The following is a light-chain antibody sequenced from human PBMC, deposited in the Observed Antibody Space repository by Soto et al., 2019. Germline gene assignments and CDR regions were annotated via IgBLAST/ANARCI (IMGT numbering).Light chain of an antibody. V-gene: IGLV2-14*01. J-gene: IGLJ1*01. CDR2: EVT. Sequence: QSVLTQPASVSGSPGQSITISCTGTSGDVGAYNYVSWYQQHPGKAPKLMISEVTNRPSGVSDRFSGSKSGNTASLTISGLQAEDEADYYCSSFTSRFTFVFGTGTKVTVL. CDR1: SGDVGAYNY. CDR3: SSFTSRFTFV.